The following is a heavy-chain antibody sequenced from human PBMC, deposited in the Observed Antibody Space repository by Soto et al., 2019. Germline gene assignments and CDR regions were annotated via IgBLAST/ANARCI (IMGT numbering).Heavy chain of an antibody. CDR3: ARPYYYDSSVPYGMDV. D-gene: IGHD3-22*01. Sequence: ASVKVSCKAAGYTFTGYYMHWVRQAPGQGLEWMGWINPNSGGTNYARKFQGRVTMTRDTSISTAYMELSRLRSDDTAVYYCARPYYYDSSVPYGMDVWGQGTTVTVSS. J-gene: IGHJ6*02. CDR2: INPNSGGT. CDR1: GYTFTGYY. V-gene: IGHV1-2*02.